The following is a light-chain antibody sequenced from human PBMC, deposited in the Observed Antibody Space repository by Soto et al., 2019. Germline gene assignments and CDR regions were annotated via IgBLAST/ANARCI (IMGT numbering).Light chain of an antibody. Sequence: IVMTQSPATLSVSPGERATLSCRASQSVSNNLAWYQQKPGQAPRLLIYGASTRATGIPARFSGSGSGTEFTLTISSLQSEDFVLYYCQQYNNWPRTFGQGTKVDIK. J-gene: IGKJ1*01. CDR2: GAS. CDR3: QQYNNWPRT. CDR1: QSVSNN. V-gene: IGKV3-15*01.